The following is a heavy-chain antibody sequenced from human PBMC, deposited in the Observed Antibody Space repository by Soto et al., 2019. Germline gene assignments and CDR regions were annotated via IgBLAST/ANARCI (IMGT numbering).Heavy chain of an antibody. CDR3: VASLEASGLKWLDP. Sequence: PSETLSLTCIVSGGSISEKYWNWVRQPPGKGLEWIGLIFANGHTDYNPSLKSRVTMSVDASKNQFSLRLTSMTAADTAVYYCVASLEASGLKWLDPWGRGTLVTVSS. D-gene: IGHD2-21*01. CDR2: IFANGHT. CDR1: GGSISEKY. J-gene: IGHJ5*02. V-gene: IGHV4-4*07.